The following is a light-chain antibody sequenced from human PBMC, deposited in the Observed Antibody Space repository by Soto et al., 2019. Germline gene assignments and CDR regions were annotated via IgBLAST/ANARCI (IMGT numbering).Light chain of an antibody. J-gene: IGLJ1*01. CDR2: EVN. CDR1: STDVGAYNY. Sequence: QSALTQPPSASGSPGQSVTISCSGTSTDVGAYNYVSWYQQHPGKVPKLMVYEVNKRPSGVPDRFSGSKSGNTASLTVSGLQAEDEDDYYSYAYAGGNNVFGTGTKLTVL. CDR3: YAYAGGNNV. V-gene: IGLV2-8*01.